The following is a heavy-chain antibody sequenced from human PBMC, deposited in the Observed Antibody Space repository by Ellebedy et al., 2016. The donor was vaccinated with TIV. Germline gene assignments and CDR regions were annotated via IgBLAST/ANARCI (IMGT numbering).Heavy chain of an antibody. V-gene: IGHV3-11*05. CDR2: ISSSSSYT. Sequence: GGSLRLXXAASGFTFSDYYMSWIRQAPGKGLEWVSYISSSSSYTNYADSVKGRFTISRDNAKNSLYLQMNSLRAEDTALYYCARDRVGFTKWLLPYYYYGMDVWGQGTTVTVSS. D-gene: IGHD5-12*01. J-gene: IGHJ6*02. CDR1: GFTFSDYY. CDR3: ARDRVGFTKWLLPYYYYGMDV.